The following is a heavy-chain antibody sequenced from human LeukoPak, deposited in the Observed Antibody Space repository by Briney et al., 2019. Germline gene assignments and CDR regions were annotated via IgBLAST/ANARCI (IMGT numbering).Heavy chain of an antibody. J-gene: IGHJ4*02. Sequence: PSGTLSLTCAVSGGSISSSNWWSWVRQPPGKGLEWIGEIYHSGSTNYNPSFKSRVTISVDKSKNQFSLKLSSVTAADAAVYYCARAYDSSGYYDYWGQGTLVTVSS. CDR3: ARAYDSSGYYDY. CDR2: IYHSGST. V-gene: IGHV4-4*02. CDR1: GGSISSSNW. D-gene: IGHD3-22*01.